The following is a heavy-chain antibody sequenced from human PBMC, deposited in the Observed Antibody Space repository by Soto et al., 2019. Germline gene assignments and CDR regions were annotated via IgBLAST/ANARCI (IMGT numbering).Heavy chain of an antibody. D-gene: IGHD3-22*01. Sequence: SWIRQPPGKGLEWIGYIYHSGSTYYNPSLKSRVTISVDRSKNQFSLKLSSVTAADTAVYYCARAYYYDSSGYYQYRDAFDIWGQGTMVTVSS. J-gene: IGHJ3*02. CDR3: ARAYYYDSSGYYQYRDAFDI. CDR2: IYHSGST. V-gene: IGHV4-30-2*01.